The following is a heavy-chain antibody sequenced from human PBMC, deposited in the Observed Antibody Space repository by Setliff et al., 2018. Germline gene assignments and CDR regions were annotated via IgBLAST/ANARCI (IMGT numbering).Heavy chain of an antibody. CDR3: AHRLPKISAGGTAAFDI. CDR1: GFSLKSTRMG. D-gene: IGHD6-13*01. Sequence: SGPTLVNPTETLTLTCTVSGFSLKSTRMGVSWIRQPPGKALEWLGHVFPNDIKSYSTSLKSRLSISKDTSKSQVVLTMTNMDPVDTATYYCAHRLPKISAGGTAAFDIWGQGTMVTVSS. J-gene: IGHJ3*02. CDR2: VFPNDIK. V-gene: IGHV2-26*01.